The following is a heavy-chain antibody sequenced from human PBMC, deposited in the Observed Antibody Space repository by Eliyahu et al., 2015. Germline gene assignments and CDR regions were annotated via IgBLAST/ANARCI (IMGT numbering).Heavy chain of an antibody. CDR2: ITIGGGTT. J-gene: IGHJ4*02. CDR1: GFXFDNYA. CDR3: AKQMGSGSGNSLES. D-gene: IGHD3-10*01. Sequence: EVQLVESGGGLVQPGGSLRXSXXASGFXFDNYAXTWVRQAPGKGLEWVSAITIGGGTTYYADSVKGRFTISRDNSNNKVYLQMMSLRGEDTAIYYCAKQMGSGSGNSLESWGQGTLVTVSS. V-gene: IGHV3-23*04.